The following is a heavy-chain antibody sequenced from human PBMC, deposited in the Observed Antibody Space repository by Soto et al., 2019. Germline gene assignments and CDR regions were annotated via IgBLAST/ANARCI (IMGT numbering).Heavy chain of an antibody. V-gene: IGHV1-18*01. CDR2: FNSYNGET. CDR1: GYTFTSYS. CDR3: ARMKYCTTTNCRIGSFDP. D-gene: IGHD2-8*01. J-gene: IGHJ5*02. Sequence: QVQLVQSGAEVKKPGASVKVSCKTSGYTFTSYSLTWVRQAPGQGLEWMGCFNSYNGETNSAQKFRDRVTMTRDTSTSTAYLELTSLRPDDTAVYYCARMKYCTTTNCRIGSFDPWGQGTLITVSS.